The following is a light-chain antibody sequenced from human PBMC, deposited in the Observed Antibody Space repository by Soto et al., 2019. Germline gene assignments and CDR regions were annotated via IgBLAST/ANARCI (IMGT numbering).Light chain of an antibody. V-gene: IGKV1-39*01. J-gene: IGKJ1*01. CDR3: QQSYSTPWT. Sequence: DIQMTQSPSSLSASSGDRVTITFRASQGIRIDLGWYQQKPGKAPKLLIYAASSLQSGVPSRFSGSGSGTDFTLTISSLQPEDFATYYCQQSYSTPWTFGQGTKVDI. CDR2: AAS. CDR1: QGIRID.